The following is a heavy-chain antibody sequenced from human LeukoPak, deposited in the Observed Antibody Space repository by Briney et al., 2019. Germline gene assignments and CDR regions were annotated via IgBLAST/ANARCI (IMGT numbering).Heavy chain of an antibody. J-gene: IGHJ6*02. CDR1: GGSISSYY. D-gene: IGHD6-19*01. CDR2: IYYSGST. CDR3: ASNSGSSVAGYYYYGMDV. V-gene: IGHV4-59*01. Sequence: SETLSLTCTVSGGSISSYYWSWIRQPPGKGLEWIGYIYYSGSTNYNPSLKSRVTISVDTSKNQFSLKLSSVTAADTAVYYCASNSGSSVAGYYYYGMDVWGQGTTVTVSS.